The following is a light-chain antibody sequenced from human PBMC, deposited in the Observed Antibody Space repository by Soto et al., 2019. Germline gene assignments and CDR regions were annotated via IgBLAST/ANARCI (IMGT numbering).Light chain of an antibody. J-gene: IGKJ1*01. CDR1: QSISSY. Sequence: DIQMTQSPSSLSASVGDRVTITCRASQSISSYLNWYQQKPGKAPKLLIYKASSLESGVPSRFSGSGSGTEFTLTISSLQPDDFATYYCQQYNSYSKFGQGTKVDIK. CDR3: QQYNSYSK. CDR2: KAS. V-gene: IGKV1-5*03.